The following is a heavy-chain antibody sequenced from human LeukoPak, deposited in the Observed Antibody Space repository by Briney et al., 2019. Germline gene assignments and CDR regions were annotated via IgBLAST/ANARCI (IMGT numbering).Heavy chain of an antibody. Sequence: GASVKVSCKASGYTFTSYDLNWVRQATGQGLEWMGWMSPNSGNTGYAQKFRGRVTMTRDTSISTAYMELSGLTSDDTAVYYCARDYGGNSGWFDPWGQGTLVTVSS. J-gene: IGHJ5*02. CDR2: MSPNSGNT. D-gene: IGHD4-23*01. CDR1: GYTFTSYD. CDR3: ARDYGGNSGWFDP. V-gene: IGHV1-8*01.